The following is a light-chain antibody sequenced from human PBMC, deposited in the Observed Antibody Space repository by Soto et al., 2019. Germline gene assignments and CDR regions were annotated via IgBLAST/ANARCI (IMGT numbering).Light chain of an antibody. CDR3: SSYTSTNSL. V-gene: IGLV2-14*03. CDR1: SSDVGAYNY. Sequence: QSVLTQPASVSGSPGGSITISFTGTSSDVGAYNYVSWYQQHPGKAPKLMIYDVSNRPSGVSNRFSGSKSGNTASLTSSGLQAEDEAEDYCSSYTSTNSLFGGGTKLTV. CDR2: DVS. J-gene: IGLJ2*01.